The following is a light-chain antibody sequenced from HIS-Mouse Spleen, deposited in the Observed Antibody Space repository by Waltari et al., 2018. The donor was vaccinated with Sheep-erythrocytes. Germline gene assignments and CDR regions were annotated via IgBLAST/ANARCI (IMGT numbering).Light chain of an antibody. CDR2: EVC. J-gene: IGLJ1*01. Sequence: QSALTQPPSASGSPGQSVTISCTGTSSDVGGYNYVSWDQQHPGKAPKLMIYEVCKRPSGVPARFSGSKSGNTASLTISGLQAEDEADYYCCSYAGSYNHVFATGTKVTVL. CDR3: CSYAGSYNHV. CDR1: SSDVGGYNY. V-gene: IGLV2-8*01.